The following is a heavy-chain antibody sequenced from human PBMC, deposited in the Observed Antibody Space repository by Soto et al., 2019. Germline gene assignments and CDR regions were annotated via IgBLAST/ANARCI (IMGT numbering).Heavy chain of an antibody. CDR3: AREGGVPGYYYGMDV. CDR1: GGTFSSYA. D-gene: IGHD2-2*01. V-gene: IGHV1-69*13. J-gene: IGHJ6*02. Sequence: GASVKVSCKASGGTFSSYAISWVRQAPGQGLELMGGIIPIFGTANYAQKFQGRVTITADESTSTAYMELSSLRSEDTAVYYCAREGGVPGYYYGMDVWGQGTTVTVSS. CDR2: IIPIFGTA.